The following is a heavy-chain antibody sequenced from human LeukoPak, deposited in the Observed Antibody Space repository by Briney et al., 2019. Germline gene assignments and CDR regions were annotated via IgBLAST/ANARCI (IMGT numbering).Heavy chain of an antibody. Sequence: PSETLSLTCTVSGGSISSSSYYSGWIRQPPGKGLEWIGSIYYSGSTFYNPSLKSRVTISVDTSKNQFYLQLSSVTAADTAVYYCARRAGAYSHPYDYWGQGTLVTVSS. J-gene: IGHJ4*02. D-gene: IGHD4/OR15-4a*01. CDR3: ARRAGAYSHPYDY. V-gene: IGHV4-39*07. CDR1: GGSISSSSYY. CDR2: IYYSGST.